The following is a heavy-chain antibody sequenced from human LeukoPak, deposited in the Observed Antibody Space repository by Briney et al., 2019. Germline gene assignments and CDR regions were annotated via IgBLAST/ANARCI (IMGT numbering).Heavy chain of an antibody. J-gene: IGHJ4*02. CDR1: GFTFSGSW. CDR3: AAWTDRGYNF. D-gene: IGHD5-24*01. Sequence: PGGSLRLSCAASGFTFSGSWMNWVRQAPGRGLEWVANINPDGSQKRFVDSVVGRFTMSRDNAKNPLYLQMNSLRVEDTAVFYCAAWTDRGYNFWGQGTLVTVSS. CDR2: INPDGSQK. V-gene: IGHV3-7*01.